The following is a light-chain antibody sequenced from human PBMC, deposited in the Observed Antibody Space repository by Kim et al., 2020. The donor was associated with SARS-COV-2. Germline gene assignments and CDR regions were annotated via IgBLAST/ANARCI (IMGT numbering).Light chain of an antibody. J-gene: IGKJ3*01. Sequence: YTGERATHSGRAGQSSSSQLAWYQQKSGPAPRFLIYGASGTATGMPDRFSGGVSGKDFTLSISRLEPEDFAVYYCQQYGGSAITFGPGSKVDI. CDR3: QQYGGSAIT. V-gene: IGKV3-20*01. CDR1: QSSSSQ. CDR2: GAS.